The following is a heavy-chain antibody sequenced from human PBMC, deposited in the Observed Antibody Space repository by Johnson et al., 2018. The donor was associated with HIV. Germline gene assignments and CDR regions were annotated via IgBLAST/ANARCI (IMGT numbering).Heavy chain of an antibody. Sequence: QVQLVESGGGVVQPGRSLRLSCAASGFTFSSYAMHWVRQAPAKGLEWVAVISYDGSHKYYADSVKGRFTISRDNANNSLFLLMNSLRAEDTAVYYCARVEPQSRIAAAVTGAFDIWGQGTMVTVSS. CDR2: ISYDGSHK. J-gene: IGHJ3*02. CDR3: ARVEPQSRIAAAVTGAFDI. V-gene: IGHV3-30*04. D-gene: IGHD6-13*01. CDR1: GFTFSSYA.